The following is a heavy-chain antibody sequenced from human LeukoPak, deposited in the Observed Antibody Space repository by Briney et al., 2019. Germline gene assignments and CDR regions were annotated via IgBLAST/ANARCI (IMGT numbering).Heavy chain of an antibody. CDR3: AREGNWLDGMDV. Sequence: GRSLRLSCAASGFTFSSYGMHWVRQAPGKGLEWVAVIWYDGSNKYYADSVKGRFTISRDNSKNTLYLQMNSLRAEVTAVYYCAREGNWLDGMDVWGQGPTVTVSS. CDR2: IWYDGSNK. CDR1: GFTFSSYG. V-gene: IGHV3-33*08. D-gene: IGHD1-20*01. J-gene: IGHJ6*01.